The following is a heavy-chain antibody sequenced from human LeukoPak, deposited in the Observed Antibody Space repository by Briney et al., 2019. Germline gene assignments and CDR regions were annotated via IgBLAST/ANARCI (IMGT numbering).Heavy chain of an antibody. D-gene: IGHD5-18*01. J-gene: IGHJ3*02. CDR1: EFTFSAYW. CDR2: INSDGSTT. V-gene: IGHV3-74*01. Sequence: GGSLRLSCAASEFTFSAYWMHWVRQAPGKGLMWVTRINSDGSTTNYADSVKGRFTISRDNAKNTLYLQMISLRAEDTAVYYCARDRGYSYGYPFDMWGQGTMVTVS. CDR3: ARDRGYSYGYPFDM.